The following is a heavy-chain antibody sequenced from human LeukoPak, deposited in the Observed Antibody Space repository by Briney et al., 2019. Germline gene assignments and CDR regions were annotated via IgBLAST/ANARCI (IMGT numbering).Heavy chain of an antibody. D-gene: IGHD2-21*01. V-gene: IGHV3-7*04. J-gene: IGHJ4*02. Sequence: GALRLSCAASGFNFGDSRMTWVRQAPGKGLQWVANVNQDGTEKHFLDSVEGRFTISRDNAKKSLYLQMRSLRPEDTALYFCVKGDWYFESWGQGTLVTVSS. CDR2: VNQDGTEK. CDR1: GFNFGDSR. CDR3: VKGDWYFES.